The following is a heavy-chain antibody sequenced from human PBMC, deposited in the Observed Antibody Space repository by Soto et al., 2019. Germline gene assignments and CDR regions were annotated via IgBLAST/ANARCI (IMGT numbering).Heavy chain of an antibody. CDR2: ISGNGGT. V-gene: IGHV3-23*01. J-gene: IGHJ4*02. CDR1: GFTFRIYV. CDR3: AKDAPGSGWLSDY. D-gene: IGHD3-22*01. Sequence: VQLLESGGGVTQPGGSLRLSCAASGFTFRIYVMSWVRQAPGKGLEWVSTISGNGGTSYADFVRGRFTISRDNSKNTLYLQMNSLRAEDTAVYYCAKDAPGSGWLSDYWGQGTRVTVSS.